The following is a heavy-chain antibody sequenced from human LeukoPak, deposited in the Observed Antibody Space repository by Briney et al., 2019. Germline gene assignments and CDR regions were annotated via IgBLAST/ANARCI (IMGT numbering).Heavy chain of an antibody. CDR2: ISSWNDYI. J-gene: IGHJ4*02. D-gene: IGHD2-15*01. V-gene: IGHV3-21*01. CDR3: ARDGGYCVKGVCYFDY. Sequence: GGSLRLSCAASGFTFSSYSMNWVRQAPGKGLEWVSSISSWNDYIYYADSVKGRFAISRDNAKNSLYLQMNSLRVKDTATYYCARDGGYCVKGVCYFDYWGQGTLVTVSS. CDR1: GFTFSSYS.